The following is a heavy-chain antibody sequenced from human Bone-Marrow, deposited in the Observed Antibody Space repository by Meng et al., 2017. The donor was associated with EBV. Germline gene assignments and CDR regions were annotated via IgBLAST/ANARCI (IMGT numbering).Heavy chain of an antibody. Sequence: GQVVEAGGGRGKPGGFLRPSLAASGFTFSSYAMHWVRQAPGKGLVWVSRINSDGSSTSYADSVKGRFSISRDNAKNTLYLQMNSLTVDDTAIYYCVRGYGGSYLGGDHWGQGTLVTVAS. V-gene: IGHV3-74*01. CDR1: GFTFSSYA. CDR2: INSDGSST. D-gene: IGHD1-26*01. CDR3: VRGYGGSYLGGDH. J-gene: IGHJ5*02.